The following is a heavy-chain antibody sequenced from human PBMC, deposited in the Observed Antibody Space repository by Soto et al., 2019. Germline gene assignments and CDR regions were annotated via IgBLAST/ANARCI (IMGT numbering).Heavy chain of an antibody. CDR2: IIPIFGTA. Sequence: SVKVSCKASGCTFSSCAISWVRQAPGQGLEGMGGIIPIFGTANYAQKFQGRVTITADKSTSTAYMELSSLRSEDTAVYYCARGLRYFDWLLEGWFAPWGPGTLVPVSS. J-gene: IGHJ5*02. CDR3: ARGLRYFDWLLEGWFAP. D-gene: IGHD3-9*01. CDR1: GCTFSSCA. V-gene: IGHV1-69*06.